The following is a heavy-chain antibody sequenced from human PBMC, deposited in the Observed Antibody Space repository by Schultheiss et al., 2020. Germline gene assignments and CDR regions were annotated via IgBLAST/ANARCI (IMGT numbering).Heavy chain of an antibody. D-gene: IGHD2-15*01. CDR3: ARVSVAATRYFDL. Sequence: GGSLRLSCAASGFTVSSNYMSWVRQAPGKGLEWVSVIYTGGSTYYADSVKGRFTISRDNSENTLYLQMNSLRVEDTAVYYCARVSVAATRYFDLWGRGTLVTVSS. J-gene: IGHJ2*01. CDR2: IYTGGST. CDR1: GFTVSSNY. V-gene: IGHV3-66*02.